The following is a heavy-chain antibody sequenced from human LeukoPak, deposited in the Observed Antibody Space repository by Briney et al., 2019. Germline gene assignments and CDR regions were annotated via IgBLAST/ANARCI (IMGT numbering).Heavy chain of an antibody. Sequence: ASETLSLTCAVSGGSISSSNWWSWVRQPPGKGLEWIGEIYHSGSTNYNPSLKSRVTISVDKSKNQFSLKLSSVTAVDTAVYYCASYGSGSYYYGMDVWGKGTTVTVSS. J-gene: IGHJ6*04. CDR3: ASYGSGSYYYGMDV. CDR2: IYHSGST. CDR1: GGSISSSNW. V-gene: IGHV4-4*02. D-gene: IGHD3-10*01.